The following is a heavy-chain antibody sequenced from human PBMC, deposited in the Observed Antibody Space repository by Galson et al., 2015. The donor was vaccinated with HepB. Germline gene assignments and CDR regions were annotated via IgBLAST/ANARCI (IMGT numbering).Heavy chain of an antibody. CDR1: GYTFTDYF. V-gene: IGHV1-2*04. Sequence: SVKVSCKASGYTFTDYFIHWVRQAPGQGLEWVGWINPNSGGTNYAQKFQGWVTMTRDTSISTAYMDLNRLKSDDTAVYYCARAAYSRAGDWRPNFYYYYMDVWGEGTTVTVSS. CDR3: ARAAYSRAGDWRPNFYYYYMDV. CDR2: INPNSGGT. D-gene: IGHD6-25*01. J-gene: IGHJ6*03.